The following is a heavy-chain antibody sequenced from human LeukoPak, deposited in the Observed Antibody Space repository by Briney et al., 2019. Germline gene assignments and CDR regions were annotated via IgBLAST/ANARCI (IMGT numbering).Heavy chain of an antibody. D-gene: IGHD6-6*01. CDR3: AREYSSSYLGYYYGMDV. CDR2: IKQDGSEK. Sequence: GGSLRLSCAASGFTFSSYAMSWVRQAPGKGLEWVANIKQDGSEKYYVDSVKGRFTISRDNTKNSLYLQMNSLRAEDTAVYYCAREYSSSYLGYYYGMDVWGQGTTVTVSS. J-gene: IGHJ6*02. CDR1: GFTFSSYA. V-gene: IGHV3-7*01.